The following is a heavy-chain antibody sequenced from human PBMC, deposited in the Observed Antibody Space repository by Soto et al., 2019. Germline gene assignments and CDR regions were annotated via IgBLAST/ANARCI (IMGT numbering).Heavy chain of an antibody. V-gene: IGHV3-7*01. CDR3: ARPHPRNNCYAMAG. D-gene: IGHD1-1*01. Sequence: EVQLVESGGGLVQPGGSLRLSCVASGFSFRSYWMTWVRQAPGQGLEWVANINQEGSEKYYVDSVKGRFTFSRDNAKNAVYLQMNRRRIEDTAVYSCARPHPRNNCYAMAGCGQATAVTVSS. CDR1: GFSFRSYW. CDR2: INQEGSEK. J-gene: IGHJ6*02.